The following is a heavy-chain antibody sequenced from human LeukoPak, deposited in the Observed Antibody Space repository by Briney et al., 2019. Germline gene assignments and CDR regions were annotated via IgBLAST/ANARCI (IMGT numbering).Heavy chain of an antibody. CDR2: IYPRDGST. V-gene: IGHV1-46*01. Sequence: ASVKVSCTASGYTFTSNYIHWVRQAPGQGLEWMGMIYPRDGSTSYAQKFQGRVTVTRDTSASTVHMELSGLRSEDTAVYYCARDQEGFDYWGQGTLVTVSS. CDR1: GYTFTSNY. CDR3: ARDQEGFDY. J-gene: IGHJ4*02.